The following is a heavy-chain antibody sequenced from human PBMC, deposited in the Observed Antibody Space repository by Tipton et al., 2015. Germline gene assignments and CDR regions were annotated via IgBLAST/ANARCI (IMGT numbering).Heavy chain of an antibody. CDR3: ARGDDILAYLYFDL. CDR2: VNHSGNT. CDR1: GGSFSVYT. J-gene: IGHJ2*01. V-gene: IGHV4-34*01. D-gene: IGHD3-9*01. Sequence: TLSLTCAVYGGSFSVYTWHWIRQPPGKGLEWIGEVNHSGNTNYNPSLESRFIISEDTSKNQFSLTVFSVTAADTAVYYCARGDDILAYLYFDLWGRGTLVSVSS.